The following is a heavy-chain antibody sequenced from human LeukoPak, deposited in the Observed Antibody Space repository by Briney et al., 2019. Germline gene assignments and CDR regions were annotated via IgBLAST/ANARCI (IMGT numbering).Heavy chain of an antibody. CDR1: GFTFSSYG. V-gene: IGHV3-23*01. CDR2: ISGSGGST. J-gene: IGHJ4*02. Sequence: PGGSLRLSCAASGFTFSSYGMHWVRQAPGKGLEWVAAISGSGGSTYYADSVKGRFTIYRDNSKNTLYLQMNSLRAEDTAVYYCAKEFGGYDTIDYWGQGTLVTVSS. CDR3: AKEFGGYDTIDY. D-gene: IGHD5-12*01.